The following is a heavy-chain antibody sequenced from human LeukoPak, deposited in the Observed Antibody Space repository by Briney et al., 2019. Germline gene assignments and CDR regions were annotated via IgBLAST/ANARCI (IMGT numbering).Heavy chain of an antibody. V-gene: IGHV3-21*01. CDR2: INYSSGCI. D-gene: IGHD5-18*01. J-gene: IGHJ3*02. CDR3: ARDHIQLYSFDI. CDR1: GFIFSSYT. Sequence: GGSLRLSCAASGFIFSSYTMNWVRQAPGKGLEWVSSINYSSGCIFYADSVKGRFTISRDNAKNSLYLQMNSLRAEDTAVYYCARDHIQLYSFDIWGQGTMVTVSS.